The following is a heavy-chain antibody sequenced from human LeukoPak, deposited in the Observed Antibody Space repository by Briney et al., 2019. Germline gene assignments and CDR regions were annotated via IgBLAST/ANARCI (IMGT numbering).Heavy chain of an antibody. D-gene: IGHD1-26*01. CDR3: ARSGVGATTRGYFDY. V-gene: IGHV4-39*07. CDR2: IYYSGST. Sequence: SETLSLTCTVSGGSISSSSYYWGWIRQPPGKGLEWIGSIYYSGSTYYNPSLKSRVTMSVDTSKNQFSLKLSSVTAADTAVYYCARSGVGATTRGYFDYWGQGTLVTVSS. J-gene: IGHJ4*02. CDR1: GGSISSSSYY.